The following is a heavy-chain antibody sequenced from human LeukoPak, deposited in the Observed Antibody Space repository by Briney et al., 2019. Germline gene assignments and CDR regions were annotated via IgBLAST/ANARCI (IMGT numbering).Heavy chain of an antibody. CDR3: ARIIVGANFDY. V-gene: IGHV1-2*06. Sequence: ASLKVSCKASGYTLTGYYMQWVRQAPGQGLEWMGRINPNGGGTNYAQKFQGRVTMTRDTSISTAYMELSRLRSDDTAVYYCARIIVGANFDYWGQGTLVTVSS. J-gene: IGHJ4*02. CDR1: GYTLTGYY. D-gene: IGHD1-26*01. CDR2: INPNGGGT.